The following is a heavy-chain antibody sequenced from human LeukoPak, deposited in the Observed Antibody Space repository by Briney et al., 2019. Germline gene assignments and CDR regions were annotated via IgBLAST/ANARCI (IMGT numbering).Heavy chain of an antibody. V-gene: IGHV1-69*04. D-gene: IGHD1-26*01. CDR3: ARDLGWELLLGWFDP. CDR2: IIPILGIA. Sequence: GASVKVSCKASGGTFSSYAISWVRQAPGQGLEWMGRIIPILGIANYAQKFQGRVTITADKSTSTAYMELSSLRSEDTAVYYCARDLGWELLLGWFDPWGQGTLVTVSS. CDR1: GGTFSSYA. J-gene: IGHJ5*02.